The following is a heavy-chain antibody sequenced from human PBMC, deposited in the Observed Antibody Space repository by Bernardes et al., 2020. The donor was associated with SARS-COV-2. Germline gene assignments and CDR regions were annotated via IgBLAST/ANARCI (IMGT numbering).Heavy chain of an antibody. CDR3: AKDQHDSSGYYNGGY. V-gene: IGHV3-23*01. J-gene: IGHJ4*01. D-gene: IGHD3-22*01. CDR1: GFTFSSYA. CDR2: ISGSGGST. Sequence: GGSLRLSCAASGFTFSSYAMSWVRQAPGKGLEWVSAISGSGGSTYYADSVKGRFTISRDNSKNTLYLQMNSLRDEDTAVYYCAKDQHDSSGYYNGGYWGHGTLVTVSS.